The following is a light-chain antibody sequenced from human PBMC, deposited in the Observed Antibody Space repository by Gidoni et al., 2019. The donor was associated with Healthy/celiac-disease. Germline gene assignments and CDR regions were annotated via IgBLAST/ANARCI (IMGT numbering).Light chain of an antibody. J-gene: IGKJ1*01. CDR3: QQYNNWPPWT. CDR1: QSVSSN. V-gene: IGKV3-15*01. Sequence: PGERATLSCRASQSVSSNLAWYQQKPGQAPRLLIYGASTRATGIPARFSGSGSGTEFTLTISSLQSEDFAVYYCQQYNNWPPWTFGQGTKVEIK. CDR2: GAS.